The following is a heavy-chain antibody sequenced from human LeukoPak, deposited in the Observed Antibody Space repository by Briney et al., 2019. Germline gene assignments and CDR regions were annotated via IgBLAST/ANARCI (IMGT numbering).Heavy chain of an antibody. Sequence: GGSLRLSCAASGFTFSSYNMNWVRQAPGKGLEWVSSITNSSSYIYYADSVNGRFTISRDNAKNSLYLQMNSLRAEDTAVYYCARSSPHCSSTSCYNDAFDIWGQGTMVTVSS. CDR1: GFTFSSYN. CDR3: ARSSPHCSSTSCYNDAFDI. D-gene: IGHD2-2*02. J-gene: IGHJ3*02. CDR2: ITNSSSYI. V-gene: IGHV3-21*01.